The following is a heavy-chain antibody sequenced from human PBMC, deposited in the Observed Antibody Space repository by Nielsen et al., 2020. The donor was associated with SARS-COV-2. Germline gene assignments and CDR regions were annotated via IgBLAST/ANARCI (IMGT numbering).Heavy chain of an antibody. CDR2: VYYSGNT. V-gene: IGHV4-39*07. CDR3: ARGDGLGSFFDY. Sequence: SETLSLTCTVSGASISSTSHYWGWIRQPPGKGLEWIGSVYYSGNTYYNPSLKSRVTTSVDPSKSQFSLKLSSVTAADAAVYYCARGDGLGSFFDYWGQGTLVTVSS. D-gene: IGHD3-16*01. CDR1: GASISSTSHY. J-gene: IGHJ4*02.